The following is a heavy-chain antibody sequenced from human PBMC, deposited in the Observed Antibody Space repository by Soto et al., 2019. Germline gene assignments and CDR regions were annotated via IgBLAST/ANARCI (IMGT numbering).Heavy chain of an antibody. CDR2: ISSSSNTI. V-gene: IGHV3-48*01. Sequence: EVQLVESGGGLEQPGGSLRLSCTASGFTFSSYSMNWVRRAPGKGLEWVSYISSSSNTIYYADSVKGRFTISRDNAKNSLYLQMNSLRAEDTAVYYCARKSSGWYLDYWGQGTLVTVSS. CDR1: GFTFSSYS. CDR3: ARKSSGWYLDY. J-gene: IGHJ4*02. D-gene: IGHD6-19*01.